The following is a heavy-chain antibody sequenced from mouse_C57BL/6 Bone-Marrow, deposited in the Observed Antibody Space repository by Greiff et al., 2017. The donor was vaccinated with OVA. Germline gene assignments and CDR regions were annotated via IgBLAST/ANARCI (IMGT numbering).Heavy chain of an antibody. J-gene: IGHJ1*03. CDR2: ISNLAYSI. V-gene: IGHV5-15*01. CDR3: ARDGDYGSSAGYFEV. Sequence: VQLKESGGGLVQPGGSLKLSCAASGFTFSDYGMAWVRQAPRKGPEWVAFISNLAYSIYYADTVTGRFTISRENAKNTLYLEMSSLRSADTAMYNCARDGDYGSSAGYFEVWGTGTTVTVSP. D-gene: IGHD1-1*01. CDR1: GFTFSDYG.